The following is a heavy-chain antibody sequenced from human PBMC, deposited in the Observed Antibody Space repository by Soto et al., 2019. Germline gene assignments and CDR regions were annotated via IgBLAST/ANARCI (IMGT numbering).Heavy chain of an antibody. CDR2: ISYDGSDK. CDR1: GFTFSSYA. J-gene: IGHJ3*02. CDR3: ARYIVVVTATDAFDI. D-gene: IGHD2-21*02. Sequence: QVQLVESGGGVVQPGRSLRLSCAASGFTFSSYAMHWVRQAPGKGLEWVAVISYDGSDKYYADSVKGRFTISRDNSKNTLYLQMNSLRSEDRAVYYCARYIVVVTATDAFDIWGQGTMVTVSS. V-gene: IGHV3-30-3*01.